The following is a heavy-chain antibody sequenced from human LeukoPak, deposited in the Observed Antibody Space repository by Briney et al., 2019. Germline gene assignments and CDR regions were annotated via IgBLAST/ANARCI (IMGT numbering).Heavy chain of an antibody. Sequence: SETLSLTCTVSGGSISSYYWSWIRQPPGKGLKWIGYIYYSGSTNYNPSLKSRVTISVDTSKNQFSLKLSSVTAADTAVYYCAASRSATVAGIPFDYWGQGTLVTVSS. D-gene: IGHD6-19*01. CDR1: GGSISSYY. V-gene: IGHV4-59*08. CDR2: IYYSGST. J-gene: IGHJ4*02. CDR3: AASRSATVAGIPFDY.